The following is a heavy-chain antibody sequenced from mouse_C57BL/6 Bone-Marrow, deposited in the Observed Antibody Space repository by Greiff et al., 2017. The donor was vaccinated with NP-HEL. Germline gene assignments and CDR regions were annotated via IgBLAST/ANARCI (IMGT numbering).Heavy chain of an antibody. J-gene: IGHJ3*01. V-gene: IGHV1-19*01. D-gene: IGHD2-12*01. Sequence: VQLQQSGPVLVKPGASVKMSCKASGYTFTDYYMNWVKQSHGKSLEWIGVINPYNGGTSYNQKFKGKATLTVDKSSSTAYMELNSLTSEDSAVYYCARRVYDSFAYWGQGTLVTVSA. CDR3: ARRVYDSFAY. CDR1: GYTFTDYY. CDR2: INPYNGGT.